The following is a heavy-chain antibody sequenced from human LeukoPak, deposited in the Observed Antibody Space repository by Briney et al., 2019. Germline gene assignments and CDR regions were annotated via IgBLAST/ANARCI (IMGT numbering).Heavy chain of an antibody. D-gene: IGHD3-22*01. CDR3: SRRMIPHGPAPPPASTYYYYYMDV. J-gene: IGHJ6*03. CDR1: GGSISSYY. CDR2: IYTSGST. Sequence: SETLSLTCTVSGGSISSYYWSWIRQPPGKGLEWIGYIYTSGSTNYNPSLKSRVTISVDTSKNQFSLKLSTVAAADTAVLYYSRRMIPHGPAPPPASTYYYYYMDVWGKGTTVTVSS. V-gene: IGHV4-4*09.